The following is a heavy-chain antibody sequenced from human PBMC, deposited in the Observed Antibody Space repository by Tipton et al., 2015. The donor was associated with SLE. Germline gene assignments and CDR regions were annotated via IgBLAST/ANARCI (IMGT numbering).Heavy chain of an antibody. CDR2: IYTSGNT. CDR1: GGSISSGSCY. V-gene: IGHV4-61*02. Sequence: TLSLTCTVSGGSISSGSCYWSWIRQPAGKGLEWIGRIYTSGNTNYNPSLKSRVTISVDTSKNQFSLKLSSVTAADTAVYYCARNKYSSDPWYFDLWGRGTLVTVSS. J-gene: IGHJ2*01. D-gene: IGHD6-19*01. CDR3: ARNKYSSDPWYFDL.